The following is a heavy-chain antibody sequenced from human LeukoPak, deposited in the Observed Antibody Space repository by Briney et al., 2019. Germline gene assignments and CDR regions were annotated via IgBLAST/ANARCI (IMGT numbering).Heavy chain of an antibody. V-gene: IGHV3-64D*09. Sequence: GGSLRLSCAASGFTFDDYAMHWVRQAPGKGLECVSVISTNGDSTYYADSVKGRFTISRDNSKNTLYLQMSSLRPEDTAVYYCVKEAPNSGRSFDYWGQGTLVTVSS. CDR1: GFTFDDYA. CDR2: ISTNGDST. D-gene: IGHD1-14*01. CDR3: VKEAPNSGRSFDY. J-gene: IGHJ4*02.